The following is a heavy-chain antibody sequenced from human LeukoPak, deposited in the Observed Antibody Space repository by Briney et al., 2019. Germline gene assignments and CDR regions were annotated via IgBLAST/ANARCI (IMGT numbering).Heavy chain of an antibody. CDR1: GFTFSSYA. CDR3: AKVAVGGYDYFDY. V-gene: IGHV3-30-3*01. Sequence: GRSLRLSCAASGFTFSSYAMHWVRQAPGKGLEWVAVISYDGSNKYYADSVKGRFTISRDNSKNTLYLQMNSLRAEDTAVYYCAKVAVGGYDYFDYWGQGTLVTVSS. CDR2: ISYDGSNK. J-gene: IGHJ4*02. D-gene: IGHD5-12*01.